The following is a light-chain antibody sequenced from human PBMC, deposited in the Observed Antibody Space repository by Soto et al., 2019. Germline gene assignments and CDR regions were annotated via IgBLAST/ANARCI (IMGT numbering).Light chain of an antibody. V-gene: IGLV2-14*01. CDR1: SSDVGGYNY. J-gene: IGLJ1*01. CDR2: DVS. CDR3: GSCTSSSIV. Sequence: QSALTQPASVSGSPGQSITISCTGTSSDVGGYNYVSWYQQHPGKAPKLMIYDVSNRPSGVSYRFSGSKSGNTASLTISGHQAEDEADYYCGSCTSSSIVFGTGTKLTVL.